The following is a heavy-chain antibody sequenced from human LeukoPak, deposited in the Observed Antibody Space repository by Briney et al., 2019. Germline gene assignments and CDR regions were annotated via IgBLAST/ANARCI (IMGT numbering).Heavy chain of an antibody. CDR1: GYSFTSYW. J-gene: IGHJ4*02. D-gene: IGHD3-22*01. CDR3: ATQLSDSSGYYPYYFDY. Sequence: GESLKISCKGSGYSFTSYWIGWVRQMPGKGLEWMGIIYPGDSDTRYSPSFQGQVTISADKSISTAYLQWSSLKASDTAMCYCATQLSDSSGYYPYYFDYWGQGTLVTVSS. V-gene: IGHV5-51*01. CDR2: IYPGDSDT.